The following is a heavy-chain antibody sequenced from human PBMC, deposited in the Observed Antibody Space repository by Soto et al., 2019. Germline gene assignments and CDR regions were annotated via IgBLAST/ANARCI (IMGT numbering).Heavy chain of an antibody. V-gene: IGHV4-39*01. CDR2: IYYSGST. Sequence: QVQLQESGPGLVKSSETLSLTFTVSGGSISSSNYYWGWIRQPPGKGLDWIGTIYYSGSTYQNPSQKSRGSIIVDTYKNQFSLKLSYVNAADTAVYFCARWVSWYGGSYIDYWGQGSLVTVSS. CDR3: ARWVSWYGGSYIDY. D-gene: IGHD1-26*01. J-gene: IGHJ4*02. CDR1: GGSISSSNYY.